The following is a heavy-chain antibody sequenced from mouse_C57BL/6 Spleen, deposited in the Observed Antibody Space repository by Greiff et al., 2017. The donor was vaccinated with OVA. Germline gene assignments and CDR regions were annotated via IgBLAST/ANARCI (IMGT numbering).Heavy chain of an antibody. V-gene: IGHV2-2*01. D-gene: IGHD3-2*02. CDR3: ARDTDSSGYVFAY. J-gene: IGHJ3*01. CDR1: GFSLTSYG. CDR2: IWSGGST. Sequence: QVQLKESGPGLVQPSQSLSITCTVSGFSLTSYGVHWVRQSPGKGLEWLGVIWSGGSTDYNAAFISRLSISKDNSKSQVFFKMNSLQADDTAIYYCARDTDSSGYVFAYWGQGTLVTVSA.